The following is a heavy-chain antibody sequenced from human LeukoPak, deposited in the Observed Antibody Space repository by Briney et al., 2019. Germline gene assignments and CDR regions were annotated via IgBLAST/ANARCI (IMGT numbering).Heavy chain of an antibody. V-gene: IGHV3-49*04. CDR3: TREGYYGSGNLDYFDY. D-gene: IGHD3-10*01. CDR1: GFTFSNAW. CDR2: IRSKAYGGTT. J-gene: IGHJ4*02. Sequence: GGSLRLSCAASGFTFSNAWMSWVRQAPGKGQEWVGFIRSKAYGGTTEYAASVKGRFTISRDDSKSIAYLQMNSLKTEDTAVYYCTREGYYGSGNLDYFDYWGQGTLVTVSS.